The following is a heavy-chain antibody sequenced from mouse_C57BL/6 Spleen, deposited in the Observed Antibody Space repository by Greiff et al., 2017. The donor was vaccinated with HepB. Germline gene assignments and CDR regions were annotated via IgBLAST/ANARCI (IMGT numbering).Heavy chain of an antibody. D-gene: IGHD1-3*01. J-gene: IGHJ2*01. CDR1: GYTFTDYY. CDR2: INPYNGGT. CDR3: ARGYKGNYFDY. Sequence: VQLQQSGPVLVKPGASVKMSCKASGYTFTDYYMNWVKQSHGKSLEWIGVINPYNGGTSYNQKFKGKATLTVDKSSSTAYMELNSLTSEDSAVYYCARGYKGNYFDYWGQGTTLTVSS. V-gene: IGHV1-19*01.